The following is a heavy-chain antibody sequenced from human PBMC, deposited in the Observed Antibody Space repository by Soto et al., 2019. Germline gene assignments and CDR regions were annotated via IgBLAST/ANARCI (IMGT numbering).Heavy chain of an antibody. D-gene: IGHD5-18*01. J-gene: IGHJ2*01. CDR3: AKEGTAMVWYFDL. Sequence: GGSLRLSCAASGFTFSSYGMHWVRQAPGKGLEWVAVIPYDGSNKYYADSVKGRFTISRDNSKNTLYLQMNSLRAEDTAVYYCAKEGTAMVWYFDLWGRGTLVTVSS. CDR1: GFTFSSYG. CDR2: IPYDGSNK. V-gene: IGHV3-30*18.